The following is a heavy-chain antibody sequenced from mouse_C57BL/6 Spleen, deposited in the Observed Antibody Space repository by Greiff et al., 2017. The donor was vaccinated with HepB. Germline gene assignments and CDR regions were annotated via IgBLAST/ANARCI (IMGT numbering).Heavy chain of an antibody. Sequence: VQLQQPGAELVKPGASVKLSCKASGSTFTRYWMHWVKPRPGRGLEWIGRIDPNRGGTKYNEKFKSKATLTVDKPSSTAYMQLSSLTSEDSAVYYCARPYYSNPYAMDYWGQGTSVTVSS. J-gene: IGHJ4*01. CDR1: GSTFTRYW. D-gene: IGHD2-5*01. V-gene: IGHV1-72*01. CDR2: IDPNRGGT. CDR3: ARPYYSNPYAMDY.